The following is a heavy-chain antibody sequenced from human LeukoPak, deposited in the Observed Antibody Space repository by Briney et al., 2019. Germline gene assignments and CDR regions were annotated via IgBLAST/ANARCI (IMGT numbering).Heavy chain of an antibody. Sequence: GGSLRLSCAASGFTFSSYWMNWVRQAPGKGLEWVANIKQDGSEKYYVDSVKGRFTISRDNAKNSLYLQMNSLRAEDTAVYYCARAAFQRGYPFKDYWGQGTLVTVSS. CDR1: GFTFSSYW. D-gene: IGHD3-16*02. CDR3: ARAAFQRGYPFKDY. J-gene: IGHJ4*02. CDR2: IKQDGSEK. V-gene: IGHV3-7*01.